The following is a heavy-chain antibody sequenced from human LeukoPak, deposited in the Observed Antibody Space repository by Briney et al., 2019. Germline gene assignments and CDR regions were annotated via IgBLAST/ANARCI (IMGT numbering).Heavy chain of an antibody. Sequence: PSQTLSLTCTVSGGSISSGSYYWSWIRQPAGKGLEWIGRIYTSGSTNYYPSLKSRGTISVDTSKNQFSLKLSSVTAADTAVYYCARDTNHIVVVPAAPREAYYYMDVWGKGTTVTVSS. V-gene: IGHV4-61*02. CDR1: GGSISSGSYY. CDR3: ARDTNHIVVVPAAPREAYYYMDV. J-gene: IGHJ6*03. CDR2: IYTSGST. D-gene: IGHD2-2*01.